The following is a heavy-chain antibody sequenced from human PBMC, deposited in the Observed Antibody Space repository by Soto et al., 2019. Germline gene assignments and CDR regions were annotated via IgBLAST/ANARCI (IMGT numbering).Heavy chain of an antibody. V-gene: IGHV4-30-2*01. J-gene: IGHJ4*02. D-gene: IGHD5-18*01. CDR2: IYHSGST. Sequence: SETLSLTCAVSGGSISSGGYSWSWIRQPPGKGLEWIGYIYHSGSTYYNPSLKSRVTISVDRSKNQFSLKLSSVTAADTAVYYCARRSEGYSHGGEGYFDYWGQGTLVTVSS. CDR1: GGSISSGGYS. CDR3: ARRSEGYSHGGEGYFDY.